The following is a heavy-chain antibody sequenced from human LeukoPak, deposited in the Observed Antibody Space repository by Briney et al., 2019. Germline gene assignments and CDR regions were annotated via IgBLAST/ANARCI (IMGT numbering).Heavy chain of an antibody. CDR3: ARDQVGAPSPAFDI. CDR1: GGSISSSSYY. Sequence: SETLSLTCTVSGGSISSSSYYWGWIRQPPGKGLEWIGSIYHSGSTYYNPSLKTRVTISVDTSKNQFSLKLSSVTAADTAVYYCARDQVGAPSPAFDIWGQGTMVTVSS. V-gene: IGHV4-39*07. CDR2: IYHSGST. J-gene: IGHJ3*02. D-gene: IGHD1-26*01.